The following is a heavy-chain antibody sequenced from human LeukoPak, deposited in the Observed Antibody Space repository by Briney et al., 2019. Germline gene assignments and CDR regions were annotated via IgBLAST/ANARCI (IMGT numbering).Heavy chain of an antibody. J-gene: IGHJ4*02. CDR2: ITGSGDST. CDR3: AKYPKLYYYDSSGYSDY. Sequence: GGSLRLSCAASGFTISSYGMSWVRQAPGKGLEWVSTITGSGDSTYYADSVKGRFTISRDNSKNTLYLQMNSLRAEDTAVYYCAKYPKLYYYDSSGYSDYWGQGTLVTVSS. D-gene: IGHD3-22*01. CDR1: GFTISSYG. V-gene: IGHV3-23*01.